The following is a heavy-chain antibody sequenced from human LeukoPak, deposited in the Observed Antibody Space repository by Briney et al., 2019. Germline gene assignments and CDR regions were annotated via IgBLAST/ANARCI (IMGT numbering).Heavy chain of an antibody. J-gene: IGHJ4*02. V-gene: IGHV3-21*01. CDR3: ATYGSGSYYYFDY. Sequence: PGGSLRLSCAASGFTFSSYSMNWVRQAPGKGLEWVSSISSSSTYIYYADSVKGRFTTSRDNAKNSLYLQMNRLRAEDTAVYYCATYGSGSYYYFDYWGQGTLVTVSS. D-gene: IGHD3-10*01. CDR1: GFTFSSYS. CDR2: ISSSSTYI.